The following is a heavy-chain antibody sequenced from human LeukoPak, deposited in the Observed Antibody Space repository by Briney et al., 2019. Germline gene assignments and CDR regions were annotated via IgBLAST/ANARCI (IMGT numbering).Heavy chain of an antibody. CDR1: GGTFSSYA. Sequence: ASVKVSCKASGGTFSSYAISWVRQAPGQGLEWMGWINPNSGGTNYAQKFQGWVTMTRDTSISTAYMELSRLRSDDTAVYYCARGGVAAAGPDAFDIWGQGTMVTVSS. J-gene: IGHJ3*02. CDR3: ARGGVAAAGPDAFDI. D-gene: IGHD6-13*01. V-gene: IGHV1-2*04. CDR2: INPNSGGT.